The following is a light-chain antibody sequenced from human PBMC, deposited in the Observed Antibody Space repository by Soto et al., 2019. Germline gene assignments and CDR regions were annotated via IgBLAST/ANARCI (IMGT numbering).Light chain of an antibody. V-gene: IGKV1-8*01. CDR2: AAS. J-gene: IGKJ2*01. CDR1: QPIDPS. Sequence: AIRRTQSPSSFSASTGDIVTLSWRASQPIDPSLAWYQQKPGEAPKLLIFAASTLQTGVPSRFSGRGFGTEFTLTIDCLHAEDVANYYCQQYYTYPRTFAQGTKVDIK. CDR3: QQYYTYPRT.